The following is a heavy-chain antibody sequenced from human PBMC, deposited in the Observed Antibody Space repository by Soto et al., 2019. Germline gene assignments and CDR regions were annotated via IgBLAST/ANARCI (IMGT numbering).Heavy chain of an antibody. CDR3: AREGMTTASPYYNYYGMDV. D-gene: IGHD4-17*01. J-gene: IGHJ6*02. Sequence: GGSLRLSCAASGCTFSRYWMSWVRQAPGKGLEWVANIKQDGSEKYYVDSVKGRFTISRDNAKNSLYLQMNSLRAEDTAVYYCAREGMTTASPYYNYYGMDVWGQGTTVTVSS. CDR1: GCTFSRYW. V-gene: IGHV3-7*01. CDR2: IKQDGSEK.